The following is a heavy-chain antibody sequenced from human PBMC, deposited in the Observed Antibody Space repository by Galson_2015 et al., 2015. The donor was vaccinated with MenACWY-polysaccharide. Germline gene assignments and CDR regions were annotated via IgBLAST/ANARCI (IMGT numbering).Heavy chain of an antibody. CDR3: AKVAVAGPMSFFDY. CDR2: IRQDGSEK. D-gene: IGHD6-19*01. CDR1: GFTFSSYY. J-gene: IGHJ4*02. Sequence: SLRLSCAASGFTFSSYYMSWVRQAPGKGLEWVANIRQDGSEKYYVDSVKGRFTISRDNAKNLLYLQLNSLRAEDTAIYYCAKVAVAGPMSFFDYWGQGTLVTVSS. V-gene: IGHV3-7*01.